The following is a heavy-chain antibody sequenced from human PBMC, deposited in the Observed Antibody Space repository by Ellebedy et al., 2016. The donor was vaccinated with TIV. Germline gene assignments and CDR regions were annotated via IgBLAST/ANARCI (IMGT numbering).Heavy chain of an antibody. CDR2: ISHDGTKT. D-gene: IGHD3-22*01. CDR1: GFTFNIFD. CDR3: ARDPMYYDSSGYYYYYGMDV. Sequence: PGGSLRLSCAASGFTFNIFDMHWVRQAPSEGLEWVAVISHDGTKTYYADSVKGRFTISRDNSKNTLYLKMNSLRAEDTAVYYCARDPMYYDSSGYYYYYGMDVWGQGTTVTVSS. J-gene: IGHJ6*02. V-gene: IGHV3-30*07.